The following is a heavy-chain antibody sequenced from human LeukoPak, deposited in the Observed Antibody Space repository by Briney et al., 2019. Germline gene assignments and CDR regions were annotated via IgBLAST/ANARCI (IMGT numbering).Heavy chain of an antibody. D-gene: IGHD4-11*01. CDR3: ARDLGSNYPAYFDY. J-gene: IGHJ4*02. V-gene: IGHV4-38-2*02. Sequence: PSETLSLTCTVSGYSISSGYYWGWIRQPPGKGLEWIGSIYHSGSTYYNPSLKSRVTISVDTSKNQFSLKLSSVTAADTAVYCCARDLGSNYPAYFDYWGQGTLVTVSS. CDR2: IYHSGST. CDR1: GYSISSGYY.